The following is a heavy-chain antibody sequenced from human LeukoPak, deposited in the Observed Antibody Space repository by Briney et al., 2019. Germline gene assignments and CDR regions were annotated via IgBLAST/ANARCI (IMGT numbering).Heavy chain of an antibody. CDR2: MNPNSGNT. D-gene: IGHD3-10*01. Sequence: ASVKVSCKASGYTFTSYDINWVRQATGQGLEWMGWMNPNSGNTGYAQKFQGRVTMTRNTSISTAYMEQSSLRSEDTAVYYCARDLSMVRGAPGWFDPWGQGTLVTVSS. J-gene: IGHJ5*02. CDR3: ARDLSMVRGAPGWFDP. CDR1: GYTFTSYD. V-gene: IGHV1-8*01.